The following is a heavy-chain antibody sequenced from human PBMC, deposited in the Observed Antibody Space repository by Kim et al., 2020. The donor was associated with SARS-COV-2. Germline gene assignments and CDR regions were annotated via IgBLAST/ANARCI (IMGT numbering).Heavy chain of an antibody. CDR3: ARIGQDSSSWPYYYYGMDV. J-gene: IGHJ6*02. V-gene: IGHV4-39*01. Sequence: SETLSLTCTVSGGSISSSSYYWGWIRQPPGKGLEWIGSIYYSGSTYYNPSLKSRVTISVDTSKNQFSLKLSSVTAADTAVYYCARIGQDSSSWPYYYYGMDVWGQGTTVTVSS. D-gene: IGHD6-13*01. CDR2: IYYSGST. CDR1: GGSISSSSYY.